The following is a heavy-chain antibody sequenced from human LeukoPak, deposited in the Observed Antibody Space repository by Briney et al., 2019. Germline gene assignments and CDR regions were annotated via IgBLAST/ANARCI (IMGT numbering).Heavy chain of an antibody. V-gene: IGHV4-39*01. D-gene: IGHD3-9*01. Sequence: SETLSLTCTVSGGSISSSSYYWGWIRQPPGKGLEWIGSIYYSGSTYYNPSLKSRVTISVDTSKNQFSLKLSSVTAADTAVYYCARVNYDILTGYSRVRMDVWGRGTTVTVSS. CDR1: GGSISSSSYY. CDR3: ARVNYDILTGYSRVRMDV. J-gene: IGHJ6*02. CDR2: IYYSGST.